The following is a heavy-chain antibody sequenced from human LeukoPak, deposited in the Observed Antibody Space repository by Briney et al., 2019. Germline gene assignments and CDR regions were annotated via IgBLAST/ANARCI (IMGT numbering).Heavy chain of an antibody. Sequence: SETLSLTCTVSGGTISSYYWNWIRQPPGKGLEWIEYIHYSGSTKYNPSLKSRVTISVGTSKNQFSLKLSSVTAADTAVYYCARWYSSGWAFDYWGQGTLVTVSS. CDR2: IHYSGST. J-gene: IGHJ4*02. CDR1: GGTISSYY. CDR3: ARWYSSGWAFDY. D-gene: IGHD6-19*01. V-gene: IGHV4-59*08.